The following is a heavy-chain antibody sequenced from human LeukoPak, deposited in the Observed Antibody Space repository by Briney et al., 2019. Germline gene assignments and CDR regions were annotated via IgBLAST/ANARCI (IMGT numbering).Heavy chain of an antibody. J-gene: IGHJ4*02. CDR1: GYTFTSYY. D-gene: IGHD3-22*01. CDR3: ARVSSGYYSFPPPHFDY. V-gene: IGHV1-46*01. CDR2: INPSGGST. Sequence: ASVKVSCKASGYTFTSYYMHWVRQAPGQGLEWMGIINPSGGSTSYAQKFQGRVTMTRDMSTSTVYMELSSLRSEDTAVYYCARVSSGYYSFPPPHFDYWGQGTLVTVSS.